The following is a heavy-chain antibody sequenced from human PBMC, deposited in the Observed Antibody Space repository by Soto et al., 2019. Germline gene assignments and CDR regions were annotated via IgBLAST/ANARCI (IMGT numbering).Heavy chain of an antibody. CDR2: ISYDGSNK. CDR3: ARGRHHDFWSGYHDAFDI. V-gene: IGHV3-30-3*01. J-gene: IGHJ3*02. CDR1: GFTFSSYA. D-gene: IGHD3-3*01. Sequence: PGGSLRLSCAASGFTFSSYAMHWVRQAPGKGLEWVAVISYDGSNKYYADSVKGRFTISRDNSKNTLYLQMNSLRAEDTAVYYCARGRHHDFWSGYHDAFDIWGQGTMVTVSS.